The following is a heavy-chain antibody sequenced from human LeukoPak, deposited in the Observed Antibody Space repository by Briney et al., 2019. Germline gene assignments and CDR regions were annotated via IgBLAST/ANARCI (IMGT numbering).Heavy chain of an antibody. Sequence: SETLSLTCAVYGGSFSGYYWSWIRQPPGKGLEWIGEINHSGSTNYNPSLKSRVTISVDTSKNQFSLKLSSVTAADTAVYYCARGTVVRPGVFDYWGQGTLVTVSS. CDR1: GGSFSGYY. V-gene: IGHV4-34*01. CDR3: ARGTVVRPGVFDY. CDR2: INHSGST. J-gene: IGHJ4*02. D-gene: IGHD2-15*01.